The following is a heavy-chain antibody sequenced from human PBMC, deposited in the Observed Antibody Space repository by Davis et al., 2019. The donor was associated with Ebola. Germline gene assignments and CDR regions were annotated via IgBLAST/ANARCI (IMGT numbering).Heavy chain of an antibody. D-gene: IGHD3-10*01. J-gene: IGHJ6*02. CDR2: ISAYNGNT. Sequence: ASVKVSCKASGYTFTSYGISWVRQAPGQGLEWMGWISAYNGNTNYAQKLQGRVTMTTDTSTSTAYMKLRSLRSDDTAVYYCARDYYGSGRQYYYYGMDVWGQGTTVTVSS. CDR3: ARDYYGSGRQYYYYGMDV. CDR1: GYTFTSYG. V-gene: IGHV1-18*01.